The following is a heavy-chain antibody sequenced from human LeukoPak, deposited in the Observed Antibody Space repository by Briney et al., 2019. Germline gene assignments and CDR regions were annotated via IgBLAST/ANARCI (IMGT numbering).Heavy chain of an antibody. D-gene: IGHD1-1*01. CDR2: INPNSGGT. J-gene: IGHJ6*02. CDR1: GYTFTGYY. CDR3: ARVLEYYYYGMDV. V-gene: IGHV1-2*02. Sequence: ASVKVSCKASGYTFTGYYMHWVRQAPGQGLEWMGWINPNSGGTNYAQKFQGRVTMTRDTSISIAYMELSRLRSDDTAVYYCARVLEYYYYGMDVWGQGTTVTVSS.